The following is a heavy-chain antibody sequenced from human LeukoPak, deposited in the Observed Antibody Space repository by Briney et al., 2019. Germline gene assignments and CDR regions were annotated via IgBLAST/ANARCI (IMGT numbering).Heavy chain of an antibody. J-gene: IGHJ6*02. V-gene: IGHV3-23*01. Sequence: AGGSLRLSCAASGFTFSSYSMNWVRQAPGKGLEWVSAISGSGGSTYYADSVKGRFTISRDNSKNTLYLQMNSLRAEDTAVYYCATPLDYYYYGMDVWGQGTTVTVSS. CDR1: GFTFSSYS. CDR2: ISGSGGST. D-gene: IGHD3-3*02. CDR3: ATPLDYYYYGMDV.